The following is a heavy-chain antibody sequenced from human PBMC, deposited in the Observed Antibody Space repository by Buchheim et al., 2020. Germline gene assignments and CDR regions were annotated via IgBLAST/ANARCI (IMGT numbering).Heavy chain of an antibody. CDR2: ISYDGSNK. J-gene: IGHJ5*02. Sequence: VQQSRYMRGAFEPGSSLRLSCAASGFTFSSYGMHWVRQAPGKGLEWVAVISYDGSNKYYADSVKGRFTISRDNSKNTLYLHMNSLRAEDTAVYYCAKATGTMVNWLDPWGQGTL. CDR3: AKATGTMVNWLDP. CDR1: GFTFSSYG. D-gene: IGHD1-1*01. V-gene: IGHV3-30*18.